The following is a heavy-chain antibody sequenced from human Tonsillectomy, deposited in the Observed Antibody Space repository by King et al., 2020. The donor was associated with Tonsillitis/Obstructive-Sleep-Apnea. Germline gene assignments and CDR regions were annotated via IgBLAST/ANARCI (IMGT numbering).Heavy chain of an antibody. CDR2: ISGSGGST. CDR3: AKGRAEYCSGGTCYLDY. V-gene: IGHV3-23*04. CDR1: GFTFSSYA. Sequence: VQLVESGGGLVQPGGSLRLSCAASGFTFSSYAMSWVRQAPGKGLEWVSAISGSGGSTYYADSVKGRFTISRDISKNTLYLQMNSLRAEDTAVYYCAKGRAEYCSGGTCYLDYWGQGTLVTVSS. D-gene: IGHD2-15*01. J-gene: IGHJ4*02.